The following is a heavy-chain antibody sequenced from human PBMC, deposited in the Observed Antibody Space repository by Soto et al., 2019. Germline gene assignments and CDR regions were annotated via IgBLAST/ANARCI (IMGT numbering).Heavy chain of an antibody. J-gene: IGHJ2*01. CDR1: GGPISSYY. D-gene: IGHD3-9*01. Sequence: SETLSLTCTVSGGPISSYYWSWIRQPPGKGLEWIGYIYYSGSTNYNPSLKSRVTISVDTSKNQFSLKLSSVTAADTAVYYCARHVPYYDILTGYENNWYFDLWGRGTLVTVSS. V-gene: IGHV4-59*08. CDR2: IYYSGST. CDR3: ARHVPYYDILTGYENNWYFDL.